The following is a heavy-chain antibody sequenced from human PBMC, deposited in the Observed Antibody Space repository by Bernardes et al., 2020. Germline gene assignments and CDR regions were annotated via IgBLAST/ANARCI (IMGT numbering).Heavy chain of an antibody. J-gene: IGHJ5*02. CDR1: GFTFSNYA. V-gene: IGHV3-23*01. CDR3: AKTRPHNNDGMESDL. CDR2: ISGDGGAT. D-gene: IGHD3-3*01. Sequence: GGSLRLSCLASGFTFSNYAMTWVRQTPGKGLDWVSTISGDGGATYYADSVKGRFTISRDNSQNTLFLQMNSLTAEDTALNYCAKTRPHNNDGMESDLWGQGTQVTGST.